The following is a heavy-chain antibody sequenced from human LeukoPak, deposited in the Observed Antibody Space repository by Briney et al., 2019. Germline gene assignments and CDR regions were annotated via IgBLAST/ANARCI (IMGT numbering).Heavy chain of an antibody. Sequence: PSETLSLTCTVSGGSISSSSYYWGWIRQPPGKGLEWIGSIYYSGSTYYNPSLKSRVTISVDTSKNQFSLKLNSVTAADTAVYYCATRGTYYDIDYWGQGTLVTVSS. CDR1: GGSISSSSYY. V-gene: IGHV4-39*01. J-gene: IGHJ4*02. D-gene: IGHD1-26*01. CDR3: ATRGTYYDIDY. CDR2: IYYSGST.